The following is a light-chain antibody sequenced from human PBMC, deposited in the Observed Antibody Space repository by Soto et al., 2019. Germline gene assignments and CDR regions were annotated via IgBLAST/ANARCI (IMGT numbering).Light chain of an antibody. CDR2: WAS. V-gene: IGKV4-1*01. J-gene: IGKJ1*01. CDR3: QQYYSTPRT. CDR1: QSVLYRPYDKNS. Sequence: DIVMSHSPESLSVSLGERATINCKSSQSVLYRPYDKNSLAWYQQKPGQPPKLLISWASTREPGVPDRFSGGGSGTVFTLTISSLQAEDVAVYYCQQYYSTPRTFGQGTKVDIK.